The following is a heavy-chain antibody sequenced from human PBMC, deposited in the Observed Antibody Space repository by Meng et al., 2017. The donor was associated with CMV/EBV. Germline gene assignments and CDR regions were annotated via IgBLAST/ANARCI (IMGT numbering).Heavy chain of an antibody. CDR2: TYYSGST. CDR1: GGSISSSSYY. Sequence: GSLRPSCTVSGGSISSSSYYWCWIRQPPGKGLEWIGSTYYSGSTYYNPSLKSRVTISVDTSKIQFSLKLSSVTAADTAVYYCARPSGSGTMDYWGQGTLVTVSS. CDR3: ARPSGSGTMDY. J-gene: IGHJ4*02. D-gene: IGHD1-26*01. V-gene: IGHV4-39*01.